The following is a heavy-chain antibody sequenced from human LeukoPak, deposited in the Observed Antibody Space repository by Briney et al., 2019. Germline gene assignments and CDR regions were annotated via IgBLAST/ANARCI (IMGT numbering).Heavy chain of an antibody. CDR1: GYTFTDHH. D-gene: IGHD1-1*01. J-gene: IGHJ4*02. V-gene: IGHV1-2*02. CDR2: INPNSGGT. CDR3: AREAPTDYNSAYFDY. Sequence: ASVKVSCKASGYTFTDHHMHWVRQAPGQGPEWMGWINPNSGGTNYAQKFQGRVTMTRDTSISMAYIELSRLRSDDTAVYYCAREAPTDYNSAYFDYWGQGTLVTVSS.